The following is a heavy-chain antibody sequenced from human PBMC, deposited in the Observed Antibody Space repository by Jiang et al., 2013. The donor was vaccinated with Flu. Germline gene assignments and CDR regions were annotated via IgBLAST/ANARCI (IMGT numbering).Heavy chain of an antibody. D-gene: IGHD3-16*01. V-gene: IGHV3-30-3*01. J-gene: IGHJ6*03. Sequence: AASGFTFSSYAMHWVRQAPGKGLEWVAVISYDGSNKYYADSVKGRFTISRDNSKNTLYLQMNSLRAEDTAVYYCARGWGLLETGYMDVWGKGTTVTVSS. CDR1: GFTFSSYA. CDR2: ISYDGSNK. CDR3: ARGWGLLETGYMDV.